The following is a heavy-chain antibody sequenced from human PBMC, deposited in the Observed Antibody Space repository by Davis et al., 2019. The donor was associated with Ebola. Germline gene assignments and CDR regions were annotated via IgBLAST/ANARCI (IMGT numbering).Heavy chain of an antibody. D-gene: IGHD4-17*01. CDR1: GDTFISDY. Sequence: AASVKVSCKAFGDTFISDYMNWVRQAPGQGLEWMGIINPSGGTTSYAQKFQGRVTMTRDTSTSTVYMELSSPKSEDTAVYYCATSSQTVPPDYWGQGTLVTVSS. J-gene: IGHJ4*02. V-gene: IGHV1-46*01. CDR2: INPSGGTT. CDR3: ATSSQTVPPDY.